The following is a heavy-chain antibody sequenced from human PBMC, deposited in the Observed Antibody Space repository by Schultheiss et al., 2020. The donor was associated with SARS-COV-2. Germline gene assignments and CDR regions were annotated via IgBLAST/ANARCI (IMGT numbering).Heavy chain of an antibody. V-gene: IGHV1-18*04. CDR1: GYTFTSYG. D-gene: IGHD3-10*01. CDR3: ARPNAYVRGYFDI. Sequence: ASVKVSCKASGYTFTSYGISWVRQAPGQGLEWMGWISADNGNTNYAQKFQGRVTMTTDTSTRTAYMDLRSLRSDDTAVYYCARPNAYVRGYFDIWGRGTLVTVSS. J-gene: IGHJ2*01. CDR2: ISADNGNT.